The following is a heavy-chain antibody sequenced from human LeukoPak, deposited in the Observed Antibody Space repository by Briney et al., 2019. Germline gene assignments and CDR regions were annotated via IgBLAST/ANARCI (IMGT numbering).Heavy chain of an antibody. CDR3: ARRVVLMVYGEFDY. CDR2: IYYSGST. CDR1: GGSFSSYY. J-gene: IGHJ4*02. D-gene: IGHD2-8*01. Sequence: PSETLSLTCAVYGGSFSSYYWGWIRQPPGKGLEWIGSIYYSGSTYYNPSLKSRVTISVDTSKNQFSLKLSSVTAADTAVYYCARRVVLMVYGEFDYWGQGTLVTVSS. V-gene: IGHV4-39*07.